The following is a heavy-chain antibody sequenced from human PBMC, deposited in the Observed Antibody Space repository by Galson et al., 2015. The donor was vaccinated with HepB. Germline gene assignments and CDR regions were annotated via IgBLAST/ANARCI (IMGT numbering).Heavy chain of an antibody. CDR3: ARIKPQSRYCSSTSCYRGGNWFDP. CDR2: IYYSGST. D-gene: IGHD2-2*01. CDR1: GGSISSYY. V-gene: IGHV4-59*01. Sequence: ETLSLTCTVSGGSISSYYWSRIRQPPGKGLEWIGYIYYSGSTNYNPSLKSRVTISVDTSKNQFSLKLSSVTAADTAVYYCARIKPQSRYCSSTSCYRGGNWFDPWGQGTLVTVSS. J-gene: IGHJ5*02.